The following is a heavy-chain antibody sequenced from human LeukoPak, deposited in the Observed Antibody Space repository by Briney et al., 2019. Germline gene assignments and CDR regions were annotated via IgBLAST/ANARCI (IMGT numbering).Heavy chain of an antibody. CDR1: GDSVSNNIAT. Sequence: SQTLSLTCAISGDSVSNNIATWDWDGQCPSRGLEWLGRTYYTSRWRNKYAISVKGRITINPDTSTNQFSLQLNSVTPEDTAVYYCVRDSDDYYWALDFCSQGTPATASS. J-gene: IGHJ4*01. CDR3: VRDSDDYYWALDF. V-gene: IGHV6-1*01. CDR2: TYYTSRWRN. D-gene: IGHD3-10*01.